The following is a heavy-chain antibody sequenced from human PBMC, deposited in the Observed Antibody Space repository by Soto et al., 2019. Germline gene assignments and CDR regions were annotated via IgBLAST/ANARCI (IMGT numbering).Heavy chain of an antibody. V-gene: IGHV1-58*01. J-gene: IGHJ5*02. CDR1: GFTFSSSA. D-gene: IGHD6-19*01. Sequence: QMHLVQSGPEVKRPGTSLKVSCKASGFTFSSSAVQWVRQARGQPLEWIGWIVLGNGNTNYAQKFQQRVTITRDMSTSTASMEVGSLTYEDTAVYYCATRIGNIGWYWLDTGGQGTLVTVSS. CDR3: ATRIGNIGWYWLDT. CDR2: IVLGNGNT.